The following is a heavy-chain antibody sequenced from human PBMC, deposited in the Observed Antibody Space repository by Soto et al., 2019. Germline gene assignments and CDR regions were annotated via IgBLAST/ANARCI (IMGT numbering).Heavy chain of an antibody. J-gene: IGHJ6*02. D-gene: IGHD5-18*01. CDR1: GFTFSSYW. CDR2: IKQDGSEK. Sequence: GGSLRLSCAASGFTFSSYWMSWVRQAPGKGLEWVANIKQDGSEKYYVDSVKGRFTISRDNAKDSLYLQMNSLRAEDTAVYYCARDQTAMYYYYYYYGMDVWGQGTTVTVSS. CDR3: ARDQTAMYYYYYYYGMDV. V-gene: IGHV3-7*01.